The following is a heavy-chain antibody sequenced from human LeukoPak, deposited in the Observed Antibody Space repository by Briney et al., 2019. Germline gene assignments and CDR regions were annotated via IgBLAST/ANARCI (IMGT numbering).Heavy chain of an antibody. Sequence: PGGSLRLSCAASGFTFSSYAMHWVRQAPGKGLGWVAVISYDGSNKYYADSVKGRFTISRDNSKNTLYLQMNSLRAEDTAVYYCAREGSSWYNFDYWGQGTLVTVSS. CDR3: AREGSSWYNFDY. V-gene: IGHV3-30*04. CDR1: GFTFSSYA. J-gene: IGHJ4*02. D-gene: IGHD6-13*01. CDR2: ISYDGSNK.